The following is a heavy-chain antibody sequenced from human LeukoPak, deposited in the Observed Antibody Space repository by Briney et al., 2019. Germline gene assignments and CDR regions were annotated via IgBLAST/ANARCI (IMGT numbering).Heavy chain of an antibody. CDR2: ISSSSSYI. CDR3: ARDPPYYYDSSGYYVNYYYYMDV. J-gene: IGHJ6*03. CDR1: GFTFSSYS. D-gene: IGHD3-22*01. Sequence: GGSLRLSCAASGFTFSSYSMNWVRQAPGKGLEWVSSISSSSSYIYYADSVKGRFTISRDNAKNSLYLQMNSLRAEDTAVYYCARDPPYYYDSSGYYVNYYYYMDVWGKGTTVTVSS. V-gene: IGHV3-21*01.